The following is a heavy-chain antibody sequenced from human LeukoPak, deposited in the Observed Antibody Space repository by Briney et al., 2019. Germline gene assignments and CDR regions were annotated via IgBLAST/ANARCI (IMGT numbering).Heavy chain of an antibody. D-gene: IGHD2-21*02. CDR2: MNPNSGNT. V-gene: IGHV1-8*01. CDR3: ARGKEVVTGIYYYYYGMDV. CDR1: GYTFTSYD. Sequence: GASVKVSCKASGYTFTSYDINWVRQATGQGLGWMGWMNPNSGNTGYAQKFQGRVTMTRSTSISTAYMELSSLRSEDTAVYYCARGKEVVTGIYYYYYGMDVWGQGTTVTVSS. J-gene: IGHJ6*02.